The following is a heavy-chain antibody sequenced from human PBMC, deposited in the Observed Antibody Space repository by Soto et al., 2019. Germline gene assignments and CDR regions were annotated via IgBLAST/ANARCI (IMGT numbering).Heavy chain of an antibody. CDR1: GGSLSKYY. CDR3: ARDNNDFWSLYPLAFDY. V-gene: IGHV4-4*07. Sequence: ASETLSLTCSVSGGSLSKYYWSWIRQPAGKGLEWIGRISTSGHVVSKVSLRSRLTMSVDMSNIHFSLKLTAVTAADTAVYYCARDNNDFWSLYPLAFDYWGQGALVNVSS. CDR2: ISTSGHV. D-gene: IGHD3-3*01. J-gene: IGHJ4*02.